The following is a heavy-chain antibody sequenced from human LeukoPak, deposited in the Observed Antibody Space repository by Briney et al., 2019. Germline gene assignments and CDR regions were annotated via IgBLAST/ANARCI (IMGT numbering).Heavy chain of an antibody. J-gene: IGHJ6*02. Sequence: GRSLRLSCAASGFTFSNYAIHWVRQAPGKGLEWVTVISYDGGSKFYADSVKGRFTISRDNSKNTLYLQMNSLRAEDTAVYYCARDVAAAGTFFAGMDVWGRGTTVTVSS. D-gene: IGHD6-13*01. CDR3: ARDVAAAGTFFAGMDV. V-gene: IGHV3-30-3*01. CDR1: GFTFSNYA. CDR2: ISYDGGSK.